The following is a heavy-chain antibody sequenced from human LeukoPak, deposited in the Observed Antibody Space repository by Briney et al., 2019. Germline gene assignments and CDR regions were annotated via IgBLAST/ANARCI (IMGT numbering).Heavy chain of an antibody. Sequence: PGGSLRLSCAASGFTFSSYSMNWVRQAPGKGLEWISYISSSSTTIYYADSVKGRFTISRDNAKNSLYLQMNSLRAEDTAVYYCAKDSGDYYDSTKDYWGQGTLVTVSS. CDR3: AKDSGDYYDSTKDY. J-gene: IGHJ4*02. CDR1: GFTFSSYS. D-gene: IGHD3-22*01. V-gene: IGHV3-48*01. CDR2: ISSSSTTI.